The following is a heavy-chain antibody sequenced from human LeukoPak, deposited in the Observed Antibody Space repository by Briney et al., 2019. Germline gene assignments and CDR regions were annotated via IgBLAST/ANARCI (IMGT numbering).Heavy chain of an antibody. V-gene: IGHV1-18*01. J-gene: IGHJ4*02. D-gene: IGHD1-26*01. CDR1: GGTFSIYA. Sequence: ASVKVSCTASGGTFSIYAISWVRQAPGQGLEWMGWISAYNGNTNYAQKLQGRVTITTDTSTSTAYMELRSLRSDDTAVYYCARDPGYSGSVFDYWGQGTLVTVSS. CDR2: ISAYNGNT. CDR3: ARDPGYSGSVFDY.